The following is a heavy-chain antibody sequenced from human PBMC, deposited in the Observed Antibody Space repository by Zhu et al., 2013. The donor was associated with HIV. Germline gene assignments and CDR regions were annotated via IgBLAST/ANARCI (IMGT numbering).Heavy chain of an antibody. CDR1: GYTFTAYY. D-gene: IGHD3-22*01. V-gene: IGHV1-8*02. CDR3: ARGLGVDTSGRFDY. CDR2: MNPKSGNT. Sequence: QVRVVQSGAXVKKPGASVKVSCKASGYTFTAYYMHWVRQASGQGLEWMGWMNPKSGNTGYAQKFQDRVSMTRNTSITTAYMELSSLRSEDTAVYYCARGLGVDTSGRFDYWGQGTLVTVSS. J-gene: IGHJ4*02.